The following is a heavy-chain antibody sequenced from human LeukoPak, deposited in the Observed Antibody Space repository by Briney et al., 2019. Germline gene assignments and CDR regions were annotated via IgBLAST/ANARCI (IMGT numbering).Heavy chain of an antibody. J-gene: IGHJ3*02. CDR2: INSDGSST. Sequence: QPGGSLRLSCAASGFTFSSYWTHWVRQAPGKGLVWVSRINSDGSSTSYADSVKGRFTISRDNAKNTLYLQMNSLRAEDTAVYYCARAGGATGAFDIWGQGTMVTVSS. D-gene: IGHD1-26*01. CDR1: GFTFSSYW. V-gene: IGHV3-74*01. CDR3: ARAGGATGAFDI.